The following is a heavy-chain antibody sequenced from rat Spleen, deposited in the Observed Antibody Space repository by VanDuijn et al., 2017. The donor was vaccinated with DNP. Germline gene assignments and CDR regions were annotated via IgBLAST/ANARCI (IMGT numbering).Heavy chain of an antibody. Sequence: QVQLKESGPGLVQPSQTLSLTCTVSGFSLTSYGVSWVRQPPGKGLEWIAAVSSGGSTYYNSVFKSRLSISRDTSKSQVFLKLNSLQTEDTATYYCARDLIIRDTTSAMDAWGQGTSVTVSS. D-gene: IGHD4-3*01. CDR2: VSSGGST. J-gene: IGHJ4*01. V-gene: IGHV2S8*01. CDR3: ARDLIIRDTTSAMDA. CDR1: GFSLTSYG.